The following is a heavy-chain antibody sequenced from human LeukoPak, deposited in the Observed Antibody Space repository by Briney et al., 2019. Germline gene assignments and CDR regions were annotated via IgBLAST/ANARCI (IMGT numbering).Heavy chain of an antibody. CDR3: ARSPYDYDSSGYYSGQPTVPFDY. Sequence: ASVKVSCKASGYTFTSYGISWVRQAPGQGLEWMGWISAYNGNTNYAQELQGRVTMTTDTSTSTAYMELRSLRSDDTAVYYCARSPYDYDSSGYYSGQPTVPFDYWGQGTLVTVSS. CDR1: GYTFTSYG. J-gene: IGHJ4*02. V-gene: IGHV1-18*01. CDR2: ISAYNGNT. D-gene: IGHD3-22*01.